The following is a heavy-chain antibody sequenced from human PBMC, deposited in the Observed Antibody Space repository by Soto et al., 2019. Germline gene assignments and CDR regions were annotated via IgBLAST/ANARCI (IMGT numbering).Heavy chain of an antibody. CDR3: AKSIVATITEIDAFDI. D-gene: IGHD5-12*01. Sequence: PGGSLRLSCAASGFTFYYYAMHWVRQAPGKGLEWVSGISWNSGSIGYADSVKGRFTISRDNAKNSLYLQMNSLRAEDTALYYCAKSIVATITEIDAFDIWGQGTMVTVSS. J-gene: IGHJ3*02. V-gene: IGHV3-9*01. CDR1: GFTFYYYA. CDR2: ISWNSGSI.